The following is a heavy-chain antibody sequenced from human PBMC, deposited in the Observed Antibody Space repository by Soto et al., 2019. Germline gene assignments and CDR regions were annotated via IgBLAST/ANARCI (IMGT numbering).Heavy chain of an antibody. J-gene: IGHJ4*02. CDR2: ISGSGGST. Sequence: GGSLRLSCAASGFTFSSYAMSWVRQAPGKGLEWVSAISGSGGSTYYADSVKGRFTISRDNSKNTLYLQMNSLRAEDTTVYYCAPREVDKIYYDILTGYYKGSGSGYWGQGTLVTVSS. CDR3: APREVDKIYYDILTGYYKGSGSGY. D-gene: IGHD3-9*01. CDR1: GFTFSSYA. V-gene: IGHV3-23*01.